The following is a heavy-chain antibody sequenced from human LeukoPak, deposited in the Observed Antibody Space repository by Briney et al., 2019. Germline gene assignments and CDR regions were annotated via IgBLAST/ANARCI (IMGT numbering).Heavy chain of an antibody. CDR1: GGSISSSDYY. J-gene: IGHJ4*02. V-gene: IGHV4-30-4*01. CDR2: IYYSGST. Sequence: SETLSLTCTVSGGSISSSDYYWSWIRQPPGKGLEWIGYIYYSGSTYYNPFLKSRVTISIDTSKNQFSLKLTSVTAADTAVYYCARRSDYYGSGSYSFLFDYWGRGTLVTVSS. D-gene: IGHD3-10*01. CDR3: ARRSDYYGSGSYSFLFDY.